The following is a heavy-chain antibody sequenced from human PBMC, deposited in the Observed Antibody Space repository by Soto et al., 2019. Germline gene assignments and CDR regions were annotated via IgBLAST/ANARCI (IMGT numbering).Heavy chain of an antibody. V-gene: IGHV1-2*02. CDR2: INPNSGDT. CDR1: GYTFTGYN. Sequence: QVQLVQSGAEVRKPGASVKVSCKASGYTFTGYNIHWVRQTPGQGLEWMGRINPNSGDTSYAPRFQGRVTMTRDTSINTAYMELSSLRSDDTSEYYCATTAIAHPGTLISLYRGEFYTQWGQGTLVTVSS. J-gene: IGHJ4*02. CDR3: ATTAIAHPGTLISLYRGEFYTQ. D-gene: IGHD3-10*01.